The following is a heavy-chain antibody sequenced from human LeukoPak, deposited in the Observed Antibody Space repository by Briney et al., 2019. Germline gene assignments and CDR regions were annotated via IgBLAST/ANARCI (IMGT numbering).Heavy chain of an antibody. Sequence: PGGSLRLSCAASGFTFSNAWMSWVRQAPGKGLEWVGRIKSKTDGGTTDYAAPVKGRFTISRDDSKSTLYLQMNSLKTEDTAVYYCTTDTGPLLSKQGDYWGQGTLVTVSS. V-gene: IGHV3-15*01. J-gene: IGHJ4*02. D-gene: IGHD2-21*02. CDR3: TTDTGPLLSKQGDY. CDR1: GFTFSNAW. CDR2: IKSKTDGGTT.